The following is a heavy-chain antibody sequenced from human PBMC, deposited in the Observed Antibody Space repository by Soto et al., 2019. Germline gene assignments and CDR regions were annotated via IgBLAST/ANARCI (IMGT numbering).Heavy chain of an antibody. CDR1: GFTFSSYA. Sequence: GGSLRLSCAASGFTFSSYAMSWVRQAPGKGLEWVSAISGSGGSTYYADSVKGRFTISRDNSKNTLYLQMNSLRAEDTAVYYCAKGRAVGYSYGWGFDYWGQGTLVTVSS. D-gene: IGHD5-18*01. CDR2: ISGSGGST. J-gene: IGHJ4*02. V-gene: IGHV3-23*01. CDR3: AKGRAVGYSYGWGFDY.